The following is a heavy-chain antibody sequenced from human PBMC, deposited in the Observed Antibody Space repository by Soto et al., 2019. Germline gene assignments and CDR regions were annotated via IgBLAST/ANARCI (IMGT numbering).Heavy chain of an antibody. CDR3: AREGSYSAYNFAHGIQLWSFDF. J-gene: IGHJ4*02. Sequence: SETLSLTCTVSGGSINTFYWSWVRQPAGKGLEWIGRIFSSGNTSFNPSLESRVAMSVDTSKNHFSLNLSSVTAADMAVYYCAREGSYSAYNFAHGIQLWSFDFWGQGALVTVSS. V-gene: IGHV4-4*07. D-gene: IGHD5-12*01. CDR2: IFSSGNT. CDR1: GGSINTFY.